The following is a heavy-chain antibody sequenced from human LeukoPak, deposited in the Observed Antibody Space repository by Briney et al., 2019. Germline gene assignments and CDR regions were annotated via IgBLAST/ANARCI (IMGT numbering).Heavy chain of an antibody. J-gene: IGHJ5*02. CDR1: GFIVSSNY. CDR2: IYSGGNT. D-gene: IGHD3-10*01. CDR3: ASGVWFDP. V-gene: IGHV3-53*01. Sequence: GGSLRLSCEASGFIVSSNYMSWVRQAPGKGLEWVSVIYSGGNTYYADSVKGRFTISRDNSKNTLYLQMNSLRGEDTAVYYCASGVWFDPWGQGTLVTVSS.